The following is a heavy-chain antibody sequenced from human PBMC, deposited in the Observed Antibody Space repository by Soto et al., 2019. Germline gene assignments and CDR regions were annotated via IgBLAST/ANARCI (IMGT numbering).Heavy chain of an antibody. CDR3: ARLDSSGYYYFDY. V-gene: IGHV5-51*01. CDR1: AYSFTSYW. CDR2: IYAGDSDT. J-gene: IGHJ4*02. Sequence: PGEAQKISWNRCAYSFTSYWIGWVRQIAGKGLEWIGIIYAGDSDTRYSLSFQGQITIPADKCVSTAYLRWSCLQASDTAMYSCARLDSSGYYYFDYWGQGTLVTVSS. D-gene: IGHD3-22*01.